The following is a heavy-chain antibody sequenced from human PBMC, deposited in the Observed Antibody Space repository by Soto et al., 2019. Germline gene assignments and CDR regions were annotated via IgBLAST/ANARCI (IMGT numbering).Heavy chain of an antibody. CDR2: SNAGNGNT. Sequence: QVKLVQSGAEVKKPGASVKVSCKASGYTFTSYAMHWVRQAPGQRLEWMGWSNAGNGNTKYSQKFQGRVTITRDISASTAYMELSSLRSEDTAVYYCARDPPLGDPFDYWGQGTLVTVSS. CDR1: GYTFTSYA. V-gene: IGHV1-3*01. J-gene: IGHJ4*02. CDR3: ARDPPLGDPFDY.